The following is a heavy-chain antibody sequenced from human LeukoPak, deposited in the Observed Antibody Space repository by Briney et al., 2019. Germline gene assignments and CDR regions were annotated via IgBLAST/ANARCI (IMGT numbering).Heavy chain of an antibody. CDR1: GGSISSSDYY. J-gene: IGHJ4*02. V-gene: IGHV4-39*01. CDR3: ARLLAAAKTDYFDY. Sequence: PSETLSLTCAVSGGSISSSDYYWAWVRQPPGKGLEWIGSGYYSGSSYYNASLTSRVTISVDTSKNRFFLKVRSVTAADTAVYYCARLLAAAKTDYFDYWGQGTLVTVS. D-gene: IGHD6-13*01. CDR2: GYYSGSS.